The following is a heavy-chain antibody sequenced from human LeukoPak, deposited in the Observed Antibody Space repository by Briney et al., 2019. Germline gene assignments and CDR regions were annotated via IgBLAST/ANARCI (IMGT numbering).Heavy chain of an antibody. J-gene: IGHJ3*02. D-gene: IGHD4-17*01. CDR3: AKHKYGDGRAFDI. Sequence: GGSLRLSCAASGFTFSSYAMSWVRQAPGKGLEWVSSISGSGGSTYYADSVKGRFTISRDNYKNTLYLQMNSLRAEDTAVYYCAKHKYGDGRAFDIWGQGTMVIVSS. CDR2: ISGSGGST. V-gene: IGHV3-23*01. CDR1: GFTFSSYA.